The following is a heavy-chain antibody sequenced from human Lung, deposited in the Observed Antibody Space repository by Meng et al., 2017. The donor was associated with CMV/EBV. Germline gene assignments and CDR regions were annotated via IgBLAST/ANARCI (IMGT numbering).Heavy chain of an antibody. D-gene: IGHD5/OR15-5a*01. CDR3: ARELRRASTTLQAAY. CDR1: GYTFTDYW. Sequence: ASVKVSCKTSGYTFTDYWMHWVRQAPGQGLEWIGFINPKTGDTNSAQKFQGRVALTRDTSIRTAYMELSRLISDDTAVYFCARELRRASTTLQAAYSGQSSLVTVSS. J-gene: IGHJ4*01. V-gene: IGHV1-2*02. CDR2: INPKTGDT.